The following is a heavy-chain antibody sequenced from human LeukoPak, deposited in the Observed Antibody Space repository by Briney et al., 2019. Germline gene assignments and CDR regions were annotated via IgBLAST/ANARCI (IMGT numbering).Heavy chain of an antibody. J-gene: IGHJ4*02. CDR3: AIQIRSHFDY. D-gene: IGHD1-26*01. CDR1: GFTFSSYG. CDR2: ISGTGGST. Sequence: GGSLRLSCAASGFTFSSYGMNWVRQAPGKGLEWVSAISGTGGSTYYADSVKGWFTISRDNSKNTLFLQVNSLRAEDTAVYYCAIQIRSHFDYWGQGTLVTVSS. V-gene: IGHV3-23*01.